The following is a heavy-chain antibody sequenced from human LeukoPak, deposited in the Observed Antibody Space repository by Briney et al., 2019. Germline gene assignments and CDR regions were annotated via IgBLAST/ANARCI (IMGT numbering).Heavy chain of an antibody. D-gene: IGHD5-24*01. CDR2: ISSSSSYI. V-gene: IGHV3-21*01. J-gene: IGHJ4*02. CDR1: GFTFSSYS. Sequence: GGSLRLSCAASGFTFSSYSMNWVRQAPGKGLEWVSSISSSSSYIYYAGSVKGRFTISRDNAKNPLYLQMNSLRAEDTAVYYCARENLRDGYNFQDLVELWGQGTLDSVSS. CDR3: ARENLRDGYNFQDLVEL.